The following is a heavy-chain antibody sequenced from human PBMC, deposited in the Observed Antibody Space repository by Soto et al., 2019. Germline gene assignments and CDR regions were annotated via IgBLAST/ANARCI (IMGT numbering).Heavy chain of an antibody. D-gene: IGHD3-10*01. Sequence: EVQLVESGGGLVKPGGSLRLSCAASGFTFSSYSMNWVRQAPGKGLEWVSSISSSSRYIYYADSVKGRFTISIDNAKNSLYLQMNSLIAEDTAVYYYARDYGGFGELDYWGQGTLVTVSS. CDR3: ARDYGGFGELDY. CDR1: GFTFSSYS. V-gene: IGHV3-21*01. CDR2: ISSSSRYI. J-gene: IGHJ4*02.